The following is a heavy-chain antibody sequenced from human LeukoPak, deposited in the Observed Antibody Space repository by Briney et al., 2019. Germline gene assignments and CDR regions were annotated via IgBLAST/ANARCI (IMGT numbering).Heavy chain of an antibody. CDR1: GGSISSSSYY. CDR3: AREWHHVFDY. CDR2: IYYSGST. D-gene: IGHD5-12*01. V-gene: IGHV4-39*07. Sequence: PSETLSLTCTVSGGSISSSSYYWGWIRQPPGKGLEWIGSIYYSGSTYYNPSLKSRVTISGDKSKNQFSLKLRSVTAADTAVYYCAREWHHVFDYWGQGNLVTVSS. J-gene: IGHJ4*02.